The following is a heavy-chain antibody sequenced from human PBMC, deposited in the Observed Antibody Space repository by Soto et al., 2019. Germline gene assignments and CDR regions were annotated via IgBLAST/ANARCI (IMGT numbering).Heavy chain of an antibody. D-gene: IGHD2-15*01. Sequence: EVQLVESGGDMVQPGRALKLSCVGSGYSFEDYSMHWVRQAPGKGLEWVSGISWNGNFTGNADSVKGRFTISRDNAKNSLFLQMRSLRLEDTALYYCVGGSWFDWGQGTLVTVSS. CDR1: GYSFEDYS. J-gene: IGHJ4*02. CDR2: ISWNGNFT. CDR3: VGGSWFD. V-gene: IGHV3-9*01.